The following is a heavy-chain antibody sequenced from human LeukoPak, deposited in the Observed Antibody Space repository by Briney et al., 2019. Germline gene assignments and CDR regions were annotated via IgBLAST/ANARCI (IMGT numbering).Heavy chain of an antibody. CDR2: INPSGGST. CDR1: GYTFTSYY. V-gene: IGHV1-46*01. CDR3: ARVGGSYSYYYYMDV. J-gene: IGHJ6*03. Sequence: ASVKVSCKASGYTFTSYYMHWVGQAPGQGLEWMGIINPSGGSTSYAQKFQGRVTMTRDMSTSTVYMELSSLRSEDTAVHYCARVGGSYSYYYYMDVWGKGTTVTVSS. D-gene: IGHD1-26*01.